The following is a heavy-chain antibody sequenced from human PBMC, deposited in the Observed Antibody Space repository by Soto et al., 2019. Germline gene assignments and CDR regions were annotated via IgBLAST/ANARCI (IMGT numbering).Heavy chain of an antibody. CDR1: GFTFSSDW. V-gene: IGHV3-74*01. CDR2: INSDGSST. D-gene: IGHD3-22*01. CDR3: ARHYYYNSGYLYPYDY. Sequence: GGCLRRSCAASGFTFSSDWMHWVRQAPGKGLVWVSRINSDGSSTSYADSVKGRFTISRDNAKNTLYLQMNSLRAEDTAVYYCARHYYYNSGYLYPYDYWGQGTLVTVSS. J-gene: IGHJ4*02.